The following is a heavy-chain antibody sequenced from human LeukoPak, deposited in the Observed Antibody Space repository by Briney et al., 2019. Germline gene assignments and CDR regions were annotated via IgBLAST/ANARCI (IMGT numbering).Heavy chain of an antibody. CDR1: GYSIGSGYF. D-gene: IGHD3-22*01. Sequence: SETLSLTCAVSGYSIGSGYFWGWIRQPPGMGLEWIGGLYHSGITYYNPSLKSRVTISMDTSKNQFSLKLTSVTAADTAVYYCARHALFDSTGYYYVLDYWGQGTLATVSS. V-gene: IGHV4-38-2*01. J-gene: IGHJ4*02. CDR2: LYHSGIT. CDR3: ARHALFDSTGYYYVLDY.